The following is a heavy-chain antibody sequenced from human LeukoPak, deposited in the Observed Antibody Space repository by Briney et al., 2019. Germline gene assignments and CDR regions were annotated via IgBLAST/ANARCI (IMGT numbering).Heavy chain of an antibody. V-gene: IGHV1-2*02. D-gene: IGHD3-10*01. CDR3: ARDRGVAVNYYGMDV. CDR1: GYTFTGYY. CDR2: INPNSGGT. Sequence: ASVKVSCKASGYTFTGYYMHWVRQAPGQGLEWMGWINPNSGGTNYAQKFQGRVTMTRDTSISTAYMELSRLRSDDTAVYYCARDRGVAVNYYGMDVRGQGTTVTASS. J-gene: IGHJ6*02.